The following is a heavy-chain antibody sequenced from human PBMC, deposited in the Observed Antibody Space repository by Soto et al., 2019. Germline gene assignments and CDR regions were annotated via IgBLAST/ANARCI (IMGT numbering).Heavy chain of an antibody. V-gene: IGHV1-46*01. D-gene: IGHD1-7*01. J-gene: IGHJ6*02. CDR2: INPSGGST. Sequence: ASVKVSCKASRYTFTSHYMHWVRQAPGQGLEWMGIINPSGGSTTYGQKFQGRVTMTRDTSTTTVYMELSSLRSEDTAVYYCAIRQDNWNFGSGIPDYYYGMDVWGQGTTVTVSS. CDR3: AIRQDNWNFGSGIPDYYYGMDV. CDR1: RYTFTSHY.